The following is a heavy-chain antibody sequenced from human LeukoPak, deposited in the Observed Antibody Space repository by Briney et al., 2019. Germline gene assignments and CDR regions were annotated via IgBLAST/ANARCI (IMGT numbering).Heavy chain of an antibody. V-gene: IGHV3-53*01. CDR3: AKSDCSSDGCKLLNY. CDR1: GFAVSSNH. D-gene: IGHD5-24*01. Sequence: LPGGSLRLSCAASGFAVSSNHMNWVRQAPGKGLEWVSVIFNGGSTYYADSVKGRFTISRDNSKNTLYLQMNSLRAEDTAVYYCAKSDCSSDGCKLLNYWGQGTLVTVSS. J-gene: IGHJ4*02. CDR2: IFNGGST.